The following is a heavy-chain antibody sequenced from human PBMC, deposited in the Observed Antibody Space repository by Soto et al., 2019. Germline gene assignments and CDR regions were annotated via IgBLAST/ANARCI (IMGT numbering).Heavy chain of an antibody. V-gene: IGHV4-34*01. CDR1: GGSFSGYY. J-gene: IGHJ4*02. CDR3: ARARLEWLSPSYYFDY. D-gene: IGHD3-3*01. Sequence: SETLSLTCAVYGGSFSGYYWSWIRQPPGKGLEWIGEINHSGSTNYNPSLKSRVTISVDTSKNQFSLKLSSVTAADTAVYYCARARLEWLSPSYYFDYWGQGTLVTVSS. CDR2: INHSGST.